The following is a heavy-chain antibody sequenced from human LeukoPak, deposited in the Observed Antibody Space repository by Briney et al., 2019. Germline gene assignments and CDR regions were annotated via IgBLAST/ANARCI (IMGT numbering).Heavy chain of an antibody. J-gene: IGHJ5*02. V-gene: IGHV1-69*08. CDR1: GGTFLGHT. CDR2: ITPVIETA. D-gene: IGHD3-10*01. Sequence: GASVKVSCKTSGGTFLGHTFSWVRQAPGKGLEWMGKITPVIETANYAQTLQGRVSVYADKSTTTVYMDLSGLRPDDTAVYYCARVNLRGSNYNWFDPWGQGTRVTVYS. CDR3: ARVNLRGSNYNWFDP.